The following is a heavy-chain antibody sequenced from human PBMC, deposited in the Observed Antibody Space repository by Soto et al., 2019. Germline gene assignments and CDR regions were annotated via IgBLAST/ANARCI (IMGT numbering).Heavy chain of an antibody. CDR2: ISYDGSNK. CDR3: ARLYDSSGYYYGFFDY. D-gene: IGHD3-22*01. V-gene: IGHV3-30-3*01. J-gene: IGHJ4*02. CDR1: GFTFSSYA. Sequence: GGSLRLSCAASGFTFSSYAMHWVRQAPGKGLEWVAVISYDGSNKYYADSVKGRFTISRDNSKNTLYLQMNSLRAEDTAVYYCARLYDSSGYYYGFFDYWGQGTLVTVS.